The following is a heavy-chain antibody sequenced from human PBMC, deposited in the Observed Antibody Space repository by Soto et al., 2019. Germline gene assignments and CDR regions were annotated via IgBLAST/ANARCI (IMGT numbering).Heavy chain of an antibody. D-gene: IGHD2-15*01. CDR2: IYSGGTST. Sequence: GESLKISCAASGFTVSTNYMSWVRQAPGKGLEWVSVIYSGGTSTYYADSVKDRFTISRDNSKNTLYLQMNSLRAEDTALYYCARLAATSDFDYWGQGTLVTVSS. J-gene: IGHJ4*02. V-gene: IGHV3-66*04. CDR3: ARLAATSDFDY. CDR1: GFTVSTNY.